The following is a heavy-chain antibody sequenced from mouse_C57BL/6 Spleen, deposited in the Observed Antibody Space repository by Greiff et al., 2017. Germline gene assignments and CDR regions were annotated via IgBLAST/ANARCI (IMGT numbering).Heavy chain of an antibody. J-gene: IGHJ4*01. D-gene: IGHD1-1*01. CDR3: ARSLITTVVANYAMDY. CDR1: GFSLTSYG. Sequence: QVQLQQSGPGLVQPSQSLSITCTVSGFSLTSYGVHWVRQSPGKGLEWLGVIWSGGSTAYNAAFISRLSISKDNSKSQVFFKMNSLQADDTAIYYCARSLITTVVANYAMDYWGQGTSVTVSS. CDR2: IWSGGST. V-gene: IGHV2-2*01.